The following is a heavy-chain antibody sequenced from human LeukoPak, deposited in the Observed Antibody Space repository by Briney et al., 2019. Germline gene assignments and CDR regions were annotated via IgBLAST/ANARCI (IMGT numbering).Heavy chain of an antibody. V-gene: IGHV4-39*02. J-gene: IGHJ4*02. CDR3: ARDRGTAAAGPDFDY. CDR2: IYYSGST. Sequence: SETLSLTCTVSGGSISSSSYYWGWIRQPPGKGLEWIVSIYYSGSTYYNPSLKSRVTISVDTSKNQFSLKLSSVTAADTAVYYCARDRGTAAAGPDFDYWGQGTLVTVSS. CDR1: GGSISSSSYY. D-gene: IGHD6-13*01.